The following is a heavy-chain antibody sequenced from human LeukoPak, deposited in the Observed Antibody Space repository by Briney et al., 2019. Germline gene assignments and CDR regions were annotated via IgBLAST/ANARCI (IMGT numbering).Heavy chain of an antibody. CDR1: GYTFTSYY. J-gene: IGHJ4*02. D-gene: IGHD6-19*01. V-gene: IGHV1-46*01. Sequence: ASVKVSCKASGYTFTSYYMHWVRQAPGQGLEWMGIINPSGGSTSYAQKFQGRVTMTRDTSTSTVYMELSSLRSEDTAVYYCARESGAVAGPNSFHAPYYLDYWGQGTLVTVSS. CDR3: ARESGAVAGPNSFHAPYYLDY. CDR2: INPSGGST.